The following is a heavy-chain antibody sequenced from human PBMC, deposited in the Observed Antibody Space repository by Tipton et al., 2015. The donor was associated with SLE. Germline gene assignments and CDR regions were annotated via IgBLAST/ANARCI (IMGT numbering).Heavy chain of an antibody. J-gene: IGHJ2*01. CDR1: GGSFSAYY. V-gene: IGHV4-34*01. CDR2: INHSGST. CDR3: ARGQIAVAGRKWYFDL. D-gene: IGHD6-19*01. Sequence: LRLSCTVYGGSFSAYYWSWIRQPPGKGLEWIGEINHSGSTNYNPSLKSRVTISVDTSKNQFSLKLSSVTAADTAVYYCARGQIAVAGRKWYFDLWGRGTLVTVSS.